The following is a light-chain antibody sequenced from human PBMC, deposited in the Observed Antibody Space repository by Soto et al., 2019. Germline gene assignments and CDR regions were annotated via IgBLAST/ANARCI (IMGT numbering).Light chain of an antibody. CDR1: QSVAKN. CDR2: DAF. J-gene: IGKJ5*01. CDR3: KQYKEWPTFT. Sequence: ENVLTQSPGTPSLSPGESATLYCRASQSVAKNYLGWFQHKPCQAPRLLIWDAFNRAGGVPDRFSGSGSGTEFTLSISSLQSEDFAVYYGKQYKEWPTFTFGQGTRLEIK. V-gene: IGKV3D-15*01.